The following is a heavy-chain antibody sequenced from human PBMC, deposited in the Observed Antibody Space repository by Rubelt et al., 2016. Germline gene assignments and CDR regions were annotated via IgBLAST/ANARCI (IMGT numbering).Heavy chain of an antibody. D-gene: IGHD2/OR15-2a*01. Sequence: GGSTYYADSVKGRFTISRDNSKNTLYLQMNSLRAEDTAVYYCAALSYLSFDYWGQGTLVTVSS. CDR2: GGST. CDR3: AALSYLSFDY. J-gene: IGHJ4*02. V-gene: IGHV3-23*01.